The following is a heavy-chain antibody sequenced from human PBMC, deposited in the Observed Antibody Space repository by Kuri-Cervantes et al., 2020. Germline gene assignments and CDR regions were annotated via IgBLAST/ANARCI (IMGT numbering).Heavy chain of an antibody. CDR1: GGSISSSNW. D-gene: IGHD3-22*01. J-gene: IGHJ6*02. Sequence: SETLSLTCAVSGGSISSSNWWSWVRQPPGKGLEWIGEIYHSGSTNYNPSLKSRVTISVDKSKNQFSLKLSSVTAADTAVYYCARDRREYYDSSGYYYRHYYYYGMDVWGQGTTVTVSS. V-gene: IGHV4-4*02. CDR3: ARDRREYYDSSGYYYRHYYYYGMDV. CDR2: IYHSGST.